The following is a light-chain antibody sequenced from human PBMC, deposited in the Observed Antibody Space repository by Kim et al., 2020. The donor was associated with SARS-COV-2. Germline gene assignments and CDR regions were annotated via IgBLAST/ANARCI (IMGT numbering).Light chain of an antibody. Sequence: IVLTQSPATLSVSPGERATLSCRARPSVSSNLAWYQQTPGQAPRLLIYGSSTSATGIPSRFSGSRSGTEFTLTISSLQSEDFAVYYWQQYSHSPLTFGGGTKVDIK. CDR3: QQYSHSPLT. V-gene: IGKV3-15*01. CDR2: GSS. J-gene: IGKJ4*01. CDR1: PSVSSN.